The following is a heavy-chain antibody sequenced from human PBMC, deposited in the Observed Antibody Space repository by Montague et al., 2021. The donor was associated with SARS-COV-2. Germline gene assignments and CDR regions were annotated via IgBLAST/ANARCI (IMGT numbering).Heavy chain of an antibody. V-gene: IGHV3-7*05. D-gene: IGHD7-27*01. CDR3: ARDPNWGAH. CDR2: IKPDGSDK. J-gene: IGHJ4*02. CDR1: GFSFSTFW. Sequence: SLRLSCAASGFSFSTFWLTWVRQAPGKGLEWVASIKPDGSDKYYVESVKGRFTISRDNARNSLYLQLNNLRAEDTAVYYCARDPNWGAHWGQENLVTVSS.